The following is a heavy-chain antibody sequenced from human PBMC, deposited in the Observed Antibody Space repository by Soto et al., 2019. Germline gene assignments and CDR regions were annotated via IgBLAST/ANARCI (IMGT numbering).Heavy chain of an antibody. CDR3: ARRRGSSRLNWFDP. CDR2: MNTNSGNT. Sequence: QVQLVQSGAEVKKPGASVKVSCKASGYTFTSYDINWVRQATGQGLEWMGWMNTNSGNTGYAQKFQSRVTMTRNTSISTAYMELSSLRSEDTAVYYCARRRGSSRLNWFDPWGQGTLVTVSS. D-gene: IGHD6-13*01. V-gene: IGHV1-8*01. J-gene: IGHJ5*02. CDR1: GYTFTSYD.